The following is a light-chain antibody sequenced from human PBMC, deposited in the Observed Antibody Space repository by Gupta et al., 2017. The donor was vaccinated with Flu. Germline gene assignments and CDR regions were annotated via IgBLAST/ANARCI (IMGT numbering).Light chain of an antibody. CDR2: LEGSGSY. CDR3: ETWDISTRV. CDR1: SGHSSYI. Sequence: VKLTCTLSSGHSSYIIAWHQQQPGKAPRYLMKLEGSGSYNKGSGVPDRFSGSSSGAERYLSISNLQSEDEADYYCETWDISTRVFGGGTKLTVL. J-gene: IGLJ3*02. V-gene: IGLV4-60*03.